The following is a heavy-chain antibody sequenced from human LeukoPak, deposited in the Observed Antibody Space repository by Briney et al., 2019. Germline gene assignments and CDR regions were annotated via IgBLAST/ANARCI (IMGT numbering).Heavy chain of an antibody. CDR2: ISGSGGST. D-gene: IGHD6-6*01. CDR1: GFTFSTYG. V-gene: IGHV3-23*01. Sequence: GGSLRLSCEASGFTFSTYGMSWVRQAPGKGLEWVSAISGSGGSTYYADSVKGRFTISRDNSKNTLYLQMNSLRAEDTAVYYCARVSSSSKIFDYWGQGTLVTVSS. J-gene: IGHJ4*02. CDR3: ARVSSSSKIFDY.